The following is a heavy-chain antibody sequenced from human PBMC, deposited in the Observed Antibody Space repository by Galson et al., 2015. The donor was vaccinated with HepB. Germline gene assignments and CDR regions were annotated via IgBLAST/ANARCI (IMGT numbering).Heavy chain of an antibody. D-gene: IGHD6-19*01. CDR2: IRYDGTHI. CDR1: GFTFGNYG. J-gene: IGHJ1*01. V-gene: IGHV3-30*02. Sequence: SLRLSCAASGFTFGNYGMHWVRQAPGKGLEWVAFIRYDGTHIFYGDSVKGRFTISRDNSKNTPYLQMNSLRPEDTAVYYCANPSQWLSYWGQGTLVTVSS. CDR3: ANPSQWLSY.